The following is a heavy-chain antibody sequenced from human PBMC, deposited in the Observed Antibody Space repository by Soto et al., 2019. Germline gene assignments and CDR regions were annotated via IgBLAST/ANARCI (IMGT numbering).Heavy chain of an antibody. CDR3: ARVRDPIIPVDAFDI. J-gene: IGHJ3*02. CDR2: IWYDGSNK. CDR1: GFTFSSYG. Sequence: QVQLVESGGGVVQPGRSLRLSCAASGFTFSSYGMHWVRQAPGKGLEWVAVIWYDGSNKYYADSVKGRFTISRDNSKNTLYLQMNSLRAEDTAVYYCARVRDPIIPVDAFDIWGQGTMVTVSS. V-gene: IGHV3-33*01. D-gene: IGHD2-21*01.